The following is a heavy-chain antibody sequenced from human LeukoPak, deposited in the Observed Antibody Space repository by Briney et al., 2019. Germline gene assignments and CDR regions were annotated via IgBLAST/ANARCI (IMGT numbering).Heavy chain of an antibody. D-gene: IGHD1-1*01. V-gene: IGHV4-39*02. J-gene: IGHJ5*02. CDR1: GGSISSSSYY. Sequence: SETLSLTCTVSGGSISSSSYYWGWIRQPPGKGLEWIGSIYYSGSTYYNPSLKSRVTISVDTSKNQFSLKLSSVTAADTAVYYCAREGERNNWFDPWGQGTLVTVSS. CDR3: AREGERNNWFDP. CDR2: IYYSGST.